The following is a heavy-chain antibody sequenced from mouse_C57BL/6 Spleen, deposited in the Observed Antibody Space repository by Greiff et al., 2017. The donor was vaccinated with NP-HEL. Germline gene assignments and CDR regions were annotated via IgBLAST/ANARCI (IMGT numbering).Heavy chain of an antibody. CDR1: GFTFSDFY. CDR3: ARERGDYDGGYFDV. Sequence: EVQGVESGGGLVQSGRSLRLSCATSGFTFSDFYMEWVRQAPGKGLAWIAASRNNANDYTSAYSASVKGRFIVSRDTSQSFLYLQMNARRAEDTASYDGARERGDYDGGYFDVWGTGTTVTVSS. CDR2: SRNNANDYTS. D-gene: IGHD2-4*01. J-gene: IGHJ1*03. V-gene: IGHV7-1*01.